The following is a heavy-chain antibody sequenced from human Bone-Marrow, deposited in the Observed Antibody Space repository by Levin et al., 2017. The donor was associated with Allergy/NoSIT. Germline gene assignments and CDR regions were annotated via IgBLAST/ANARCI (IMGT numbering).Heavy chain of an antibody. Sequence: GSLRLSCAVYGGSFSGYYWSWNRQPPGKGLEWIGEINHSGSTNYNPSLKSRVTISVDTSKNQFSLKLSSVTAADTAVYYCARGNLGYCSRTSCYAGYWGQGTLVTVSS. V-gene: IGHV4-34*01. CDR2: INHSGST. CDR1: GGSFSGYY. D-gene: IGHD2-2*01. CDR3: ARGNLGYCSRTSCYAGY. J-gene: IGHJ4*02.